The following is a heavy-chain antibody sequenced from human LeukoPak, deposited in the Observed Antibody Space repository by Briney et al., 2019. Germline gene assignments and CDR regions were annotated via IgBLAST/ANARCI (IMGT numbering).Heavy chain of an antibody. CDR2: INHSGST. Sequence: KASETLSLTCAVYGGSFSGYYWSWIRQPPGKGLEWIGEINHSGSTNYNPSLKSRVTISVDTSKNQFSLKLSSVTAADTAVYYCARGGGGNGRGDYWGQGTLVTVSS. CDR1: GGSFSGYY. J-gene: IGHJ4*02. D-gene: IGHD2-15*01. CDR3: ARGGGGNGRGDY. V-gene: IGHV4-34*01.